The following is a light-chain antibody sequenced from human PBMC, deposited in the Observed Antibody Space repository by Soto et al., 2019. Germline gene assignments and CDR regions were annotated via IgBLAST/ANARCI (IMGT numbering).Light chain of an antibody. Sequence: EFVLTQSPGTLSLSPGERATLSCRASQTVRNNYLAWYQQKPGQAHRLLIYDASSRATGIPDRFSGGGSGADFTLTISRLEPEDFGVYYCQPFSSYPLTFGGGTKVDIK. V-gene: IGKV3-20*01. CDR1: QTVRNNY. CDR3: QPFSSYPLT. CDR2: DAS. J-gene: IGKJ4*01.